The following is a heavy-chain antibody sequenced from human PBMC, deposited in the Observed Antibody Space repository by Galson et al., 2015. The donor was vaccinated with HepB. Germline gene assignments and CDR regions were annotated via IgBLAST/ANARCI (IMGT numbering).Heavy chain of an antibody. J-gene: IGHJ4*02. CDR2: IYPSDSDT. V-gene: IGHV5-51*01. Sequence: QSGAEVKKPGESLKISCKGSGYSFPTYWIGWVRQMPGKGLEWMGIIYPSDSDTRYSPSFQGQVTISADKSITTAYLQWSSLKASDTAMYYCARHSGRYSSSVDYWGQGTLVTVSS. D-gene: IGHD6-13*01. CDR3: ARHSGRYSSSVDY. CDR1: GYSFPTYW.